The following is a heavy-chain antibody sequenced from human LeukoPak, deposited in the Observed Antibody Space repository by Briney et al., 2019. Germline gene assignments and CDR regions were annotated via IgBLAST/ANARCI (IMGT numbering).Heavy chain of an antibody. CDR1: GFTFSDYY. D-gene: IGHD3-9*01. Sequence: GGSLRLSCAASGFTFSDYYMSWIRQAPGKGLEWVSYLSGSGDTIYYADSVKGRFTISRDNAKNSLYLQMNSLRAEDTTVYYCAKDYGADTGLILRYYDWNYYFDYWGQGTLVTVSS. CDR2: LSGSGDTI. V-gene: IGHV3-11*04. CDR3: AKDYGADTGLILRYYDWNYYFDY. J-gene: IGHJ4*02.